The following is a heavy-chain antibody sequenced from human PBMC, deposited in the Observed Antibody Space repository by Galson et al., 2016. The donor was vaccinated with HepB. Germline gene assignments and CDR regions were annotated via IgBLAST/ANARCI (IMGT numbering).Heavy chain of an antibody. V-gene: IGHV3-23*01. J-gene: IGHJ6*02. D-gene: IGHD3-3*01. CDR2: ISGSGDST. CDR3: AKDNGRARRFLEWTYYYHGMDV. CDR1: GFTFSSNP. Sequence: SLRLSCAASGFTFSSNPMTWVRQAPGKGLEWVSTISGSGDSTYYADAVKGRFAISRDNSKNTLYLQIHSPKAEDTAVYYCAKDNGRARRFLEWTYYYHGMDVWGQGTTVTVSS.